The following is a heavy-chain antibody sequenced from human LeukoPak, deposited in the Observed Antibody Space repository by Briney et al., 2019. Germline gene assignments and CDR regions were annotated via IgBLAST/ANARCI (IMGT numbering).Heavy chain of an antibody. CDR2: ISSNGGST. J-gene: IGHJ4*02. V-gene: IGHV3-64D*06. D-gene: IGHD5-12*01. Sequence: PGGSLRLSCSASGLTFSSYAMHWVRQAPGKGLEYVSAISSNGGSTYYADSVKGRFTISRDNSKNTLYLQMSSLRAEDTAVYYCARDSRSSYDRTYYFAYWGQGTLVTVSS. CDR3: ARDSRSSYDRTYYFAY. CDR1: GLTFSSYA.